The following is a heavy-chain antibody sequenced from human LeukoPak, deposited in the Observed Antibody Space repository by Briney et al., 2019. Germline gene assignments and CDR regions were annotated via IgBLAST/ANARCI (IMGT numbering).Heavy chain of an antibody. Sequence: PGGSLRLSCAASGFTFSTYTMYWVRHPPGKRLKWVSIIGSSGGGIHYADSVKGRFTISRDNSKNALYLQMNSLRVEDTAVYYCAIDPNWGTHSWGQGVLVTVSS. V-gene: IGHV3-23*01. CDR2: IGSSGGGI. CDR3: AIDPNWGTHS. J-gene: IGHJ4*02. D-gene: IGHD7-27*01. CDR1: GFTFSTYT.